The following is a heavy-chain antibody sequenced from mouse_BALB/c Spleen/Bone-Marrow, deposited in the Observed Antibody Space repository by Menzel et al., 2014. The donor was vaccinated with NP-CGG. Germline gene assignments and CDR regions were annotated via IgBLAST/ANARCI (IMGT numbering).Heavy chain of an antibody. V-gene: IGHV1S34*01. J-gene: IGHJ4*01. CDR2: ISCYNGAT. Sequence: LVKTGASVKISCKASGYSFTGYYMHWVKQSHGKSLEWIGYISCYNGATSYNQKFKGKATFTVDTSSSTACMQFNSLTSEDSAVYYCTRKKYGIRYAIDYWGQGTSVTVSS. CDR3: TRKKYGIRYAIDY. D-gene: IGHD2-10*02. CDR1: GYSFTGYY.